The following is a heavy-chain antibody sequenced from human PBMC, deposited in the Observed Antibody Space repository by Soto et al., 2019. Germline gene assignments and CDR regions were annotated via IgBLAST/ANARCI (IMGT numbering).Heavy chain of an antibody. Sequence: QLQLQESGPGLVKPSETLSLTCTVSGGSISSSSYYWGWIRQPPGKGLEWIGSIYYSGSTYYNPSLKSRVTISVDTSKNQFSLKLSSVTAADTAVYYCARQGEDHYGSGITVCDYWGQGTLVTVSS. CDR1: GGSISSSSYY. CDR3: ARQGEDHYGSGITVCDY. CDR2: IYYSGST. D-gene: IGHD3-10*01. J-gene: IGHJ4*02. V-gene: IGHV4-39*01.